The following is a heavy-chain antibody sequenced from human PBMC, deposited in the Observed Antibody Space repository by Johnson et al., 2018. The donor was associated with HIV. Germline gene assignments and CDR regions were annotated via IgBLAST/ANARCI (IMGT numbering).Heavy chain of an antibody. CDR2: IFGAGTT. V-gene: IGHV3-53*01. Sequence: VQLVESGGGLIQPGGSLRLSCAASVFTVSSNHMSWVRQAPGKGLEWVSLIFGAGTTYYTQSVKGRFTISRDNSNNTVYLQMKSVTAEDTAVYYCARDPFPRFFAFDMWGQGTVVTVSS. J-gene: IGHJ3*02. D-gene: IGHD2/OR15-2a*01. CDR3: ARDPFPRFFAFDM. CDR1: VFTVSSNH.